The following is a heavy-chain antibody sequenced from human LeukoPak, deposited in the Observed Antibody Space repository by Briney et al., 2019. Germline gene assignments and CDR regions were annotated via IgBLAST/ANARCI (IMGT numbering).Heavy chain of an antibody. J-gene: IGHJ5*02. V-gene: IGHV1-18*01. CDR2: ISAYNGNT. D-gene: IGHD3-9*01. Sequence: ASVKVSCRASGYTFTTNKLHWVRQAPGQGLEWMGWISAYNGNTNYAQKLQGRVTMTTDTSTSTAYMELRSLRSDDTAVYYCARAGSPYDILTGYYNWFDPWGQGTLVTVSS. CDR1: GYTFTTNK. CDR3: ARAGSPYDILTGYYNWFDP.